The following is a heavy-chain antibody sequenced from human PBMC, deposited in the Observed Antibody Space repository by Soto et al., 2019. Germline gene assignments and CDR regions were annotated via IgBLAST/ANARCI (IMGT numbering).Heavy chain of an antibody. J-gene: IGHJ4*02. D-gene: IGHD2-15*01. Sequence: EVQLLESGGGLVQPGGSLRLSCAASRFTFSSYAMSWVRQAPGKGLEWVSAISGSGGSTYYADSVKGRFTISRDNSKNTLYLQMNSLRAQDTAVYYCANDRGSRSKAAQIDYWGQGTLVTVSS. V-gene: IGHV3-23*01. CDR1: RFTFSSYA. CDR2: ISGSGGST. CDR3: ANDRGSRSKAAQIDY.